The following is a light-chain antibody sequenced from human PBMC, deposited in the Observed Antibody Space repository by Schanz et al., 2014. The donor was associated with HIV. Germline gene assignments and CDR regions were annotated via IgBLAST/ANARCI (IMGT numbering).Light chain of an antibody. V-gene: IGLV6-57*04. CDR2: EDN. CDR3: QSYDSSNQGVV. CDR1: SGSIASNY. Sequence: NFMLTQPHSVSESPGKTVTISCTRSSGSIASNYEQWYQQRPGSAPATVIYEDNQRTSGVPDRFSGSIDSSSNSASLTISGLKTEDEADYYCQSYDSSNQGVVFGGGTKVTVL. J-gene: IGLJ2*01.